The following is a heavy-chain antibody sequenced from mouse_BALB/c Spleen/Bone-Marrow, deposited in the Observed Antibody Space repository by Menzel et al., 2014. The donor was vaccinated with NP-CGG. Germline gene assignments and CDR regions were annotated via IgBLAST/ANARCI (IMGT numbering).Heavy chain of an antibody. CDR2: IYPSTGYT. V-gene: IGHV1-7*01. CDR1: GYTFTSYW. Sequence: AQLQQSGVELAKPGASVKMSCQASGYTFTSYWLHWVKQRPGQGLEWLGYIYPSTGYTEHNQKFKDKAIMTADKSSSTDYMQMSSLTAEDSAVYYCARDDYAYWGEGTVVRVSA. J-gene: IGHJ3*01. D-gene: IGHD2-4*01. CDR3: ARDDYAY.